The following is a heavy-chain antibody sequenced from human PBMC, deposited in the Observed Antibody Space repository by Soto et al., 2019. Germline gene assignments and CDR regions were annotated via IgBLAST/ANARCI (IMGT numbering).Heavy chain of an antibody. D-gene: IGHD7-27*01. CDR3: FDV. Sequence: GESLKISCKGSGYSFTSYWIAWVRQMPGKGLECMGIIYPGDSDTRYSPSFQGQVTISVDKSINTAYLQWSSLRASDTTNWGAFDVWGQGTVVTVSS. J-gene: IGHJ3*01. CDR1: GYSFTSYW. CDR2: IYPGDSDT. V-gene: IGHV5-51*01.